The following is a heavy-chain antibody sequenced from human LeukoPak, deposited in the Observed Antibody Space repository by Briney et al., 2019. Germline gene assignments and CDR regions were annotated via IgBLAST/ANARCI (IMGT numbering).Heavy chain of an antibody. Sequence: GESLKISCQGSGYSFATYWIAWVRQMPGKGLEWMGIIYPDDSDARYCPSFQGQVTISADKSISTAYVQWSSLKASDTAMYYCATGYCSNGVCFYSYFDYWGQGTLVTVSS. D-gene: IGHD2-8*01. CDR1: GYSFATYW. CDR3: ATGYCSNGVCFYSYFDY. V-gene: IGHV5-51*01. CDR2: IYPDDSDA. J-gene: IGHJ4*02.